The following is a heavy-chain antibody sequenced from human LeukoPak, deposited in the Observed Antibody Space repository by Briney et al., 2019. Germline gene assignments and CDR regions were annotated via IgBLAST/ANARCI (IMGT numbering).Heavy chain of an antibody. CDR2: IKQDGSEQ. V-gene: IGHV3-7*01. CDR1: GFTFSIYW. D-gene: IGHD4-17*01. J-gene: IGHJ4*02. Sequence: GGSLRLSCAASGFTFSIYWMTWVRQAPGKGLEWVANIKQDGSEQYYLDSVKGRFIISRDNAKNSLYLLMNSLRAEDTAVYYCARSVGGDYEGLNLDFWGQGTLVTVSS. CDR3: ARSVGGDYEGLNLDF.